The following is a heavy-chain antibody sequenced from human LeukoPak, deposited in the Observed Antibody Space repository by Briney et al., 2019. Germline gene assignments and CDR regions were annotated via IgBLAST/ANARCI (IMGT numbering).Heavy chain of an antibody. V-gene: IGHV3-48*04. CDR1: GFTFTSSS. Sequence: LPGGSLRLSCAATGFTFTSSSMNWVRQAPGKGLEWVSYISTSSSTIYYADSVKGRFTISRDNAKNSLYLQMNSLRAEDTAVYYCAREAGYYMDVWGKGTTVTVS. CDR2: ISTSSSTI. CDR3: AREAGYYMDV. J-gene: IGHJ6*03.